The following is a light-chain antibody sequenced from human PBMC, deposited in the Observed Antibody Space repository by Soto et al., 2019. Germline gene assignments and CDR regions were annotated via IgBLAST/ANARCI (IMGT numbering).Light chain of an antibody. V-gene: IGKV1-33*01. CDR3: QQYDDLPEVT. J-gene: IGKJ4*01. Sequence: DIQMTQSPSSLSASVGDRVTITCQASQDISKYLNWYQQKPGKDPKLLIYDASKLEIGVPSRFSGSGSGTDFTFPISSLHPEDIATYYCQQYDDLPEVTFGGGTKVEIK. CDR2: DAS. CDR1: QDISKY.